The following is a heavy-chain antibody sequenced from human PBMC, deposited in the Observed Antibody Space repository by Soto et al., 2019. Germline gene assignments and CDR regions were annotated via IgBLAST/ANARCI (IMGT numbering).Heavy chain of an antibody. V-gene: IGHV1-69*13. J-gene: IGHJ6*02. Sequence: SVKVSCKASGGTFSSYAISWVRQAPGQGLEWMGGIIPIFGTANYAQKFQGRVTITADESTSTAYMELSSLRSEDTAVYYCARDTTDSSGYYLNYYYYGMDVWGQGTTVTVSS. CDR3: ARDTTDSSGYYLNYYYYGMDV. CDR1: GGTFSSYA. D-gene: IGHD3-22*01. CDR2: IIPIFGTA.